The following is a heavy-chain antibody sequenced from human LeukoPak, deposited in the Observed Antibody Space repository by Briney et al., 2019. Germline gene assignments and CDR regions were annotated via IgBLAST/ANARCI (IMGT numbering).Heavy chain of an antibody. CDR2: IYYSGST. J-gene: IGHJ2*01. V-gene: IGHV4-59*08. Sequence: SETLSLTCTVSGGSISSYYWSWIRQPPGKGLEWIGYIYYSGSTNYNPSLKSRVTISVDTSKNQFSLKLSSVTAADTAVYYCARHAHPWFGDHWYFDLWGRGTLVTVSS. CDR1: GGSISSYY. D-gene: IGHD3-10*01. CDR3: ARHAHPWFGDHWYFDL.